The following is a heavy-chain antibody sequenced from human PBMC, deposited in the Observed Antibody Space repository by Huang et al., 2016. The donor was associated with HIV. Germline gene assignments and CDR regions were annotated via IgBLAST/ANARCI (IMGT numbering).Heavy chain of an antibody. CDR3: ARDRDFYDSSGYWGFNYFDY. V-gene: IGHV1-46*01. D-gene: IGHD3-22*01. CDR2: INPGDGST. J-gene: IGHJ4*02. CDR1: GYAFTSYY. Sequence: QVQLVQSGAEVKKPGASVKVSCKASGYAFTSYYMHWVRQAPGQGLEWMGIINPGDGSTSYAQKFQGRVTTTRDTSTNTVFMELSSLRSEDTAVYYCARDRDFYDSSGYWGFNYFDYWGQGTLVTVSS.